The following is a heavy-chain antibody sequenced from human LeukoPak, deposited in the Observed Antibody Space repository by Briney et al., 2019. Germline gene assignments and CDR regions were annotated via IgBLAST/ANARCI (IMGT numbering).Heavy chain of an antibody. CDR2: INPSGGST. CDR3: ARDYYDSSGYYSPSFDY. D-gene: IGHD3-22*01. CDR1: GYTFTSYY. Sequence: ASVKVSCKASGYTFTSYYMHWVRQAPGQGLEWMGIINPSGGSTSYAQKFQGRVTMTRDMSTSTVYMELSSLRSEDTAVYYCARDYYDSSGYYSPSFDYWGQGTLVTVSS. J-gene: IGHJ4*02. V-gene: IGHV1-46*01.